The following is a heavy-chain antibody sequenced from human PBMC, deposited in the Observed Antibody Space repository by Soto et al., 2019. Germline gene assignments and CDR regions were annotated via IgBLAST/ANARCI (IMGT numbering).Heavy chain of an antibody. J-gene: IGHJ6*02. D-gene: IGHD5-18*01. Sequence: LGESLKISCKGSGYNFAADWIGWVRQMPGKGLEWMGIIYPADSDTRYSPSSQGQVTISADKSISTAYLQWSSLKASDTAMYFCARYWHSYSLNYYRGMDVWGQGTTVNVS. CDR3: ARYWHSYSLNYYRGMDV. CDR1: GYNFAADW. V-gene: IGHV5-51*01. CDR2: IYPADSDT.